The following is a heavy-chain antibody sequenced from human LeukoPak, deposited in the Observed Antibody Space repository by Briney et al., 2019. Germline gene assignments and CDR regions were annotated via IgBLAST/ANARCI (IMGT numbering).Heavy chain of an antibody. Sequence: PSETLSLTCTVSGGSISSYYWSWIRQPPGKGLEWIGYIYYSGSTNYNPSLKSRVTISVDTSKNQFSLKLSSVTAADTAVYYCARRDVGGGRYFDYWGQGTLVTVSS. CDR1: GGSISSYY. J-gene: IGHJ4*02. CDR2: IYYSGST. V-gene: IGHV4-59*08. CDR3: ARRDVGGGRYFDY. D-gene: IGHD3-16*01.